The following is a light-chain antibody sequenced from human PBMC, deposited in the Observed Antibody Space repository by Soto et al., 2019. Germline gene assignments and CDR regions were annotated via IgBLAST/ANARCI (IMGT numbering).Light chain of an antibody. Sequence: VLTQSPATLSLSPGGRAILSCRASQTVSRYYLSWYQKKPGQPPRLLIYGASTRATGVPDRFSGSGSGADFTLTISSLQADDFAVYYCHQALTFGGGTTVE. CDR3: HQALT. CDR1: QTVSRYY. CDR2: GAS. J-gene: IGKJ4*01. V-gene: IGKV3D-7*01.